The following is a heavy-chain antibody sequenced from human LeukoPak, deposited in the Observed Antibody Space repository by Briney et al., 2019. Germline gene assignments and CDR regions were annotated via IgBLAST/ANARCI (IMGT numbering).Heavy chain of an antibody. V-gene: IGHV1-18*01. J-gene: IGHJ4*02. CDR1: GYTFTIYG. CDR3: ARDLVRDYYDSSGYSAFDY. CDR2: ISAYNGNT. D-gene: IGHD3-22*01. Sequence: ASVKVSCKASGYTFTIYGISWARQAPGQGLEWMGWISAYNGNTNYAQKLQGRVTMTTDTSTSTAYMELRSLRSDDTAVYYCARDLVRDYYDSSGYSAFDYWGQGTLVTVST.